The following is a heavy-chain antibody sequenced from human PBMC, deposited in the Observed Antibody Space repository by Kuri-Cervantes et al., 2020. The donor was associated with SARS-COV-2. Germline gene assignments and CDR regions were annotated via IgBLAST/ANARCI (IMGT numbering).Heavy chain of an antibody. CDR1: GFTFSSYS. CDR3: VKGSSSWYDFWFDP. V-gene: IGHV3-21*01. Sequence: GGSLRLSCAASGFTFSSYSMNWVRQAPGKGLEWVSSISSSSYIYYADSVKGRFTISRDNAKNSLYLQMNSLRAEDTAVYYCVKGSSSWYDFWFDPWGQGTLVTVSS. J-gene: IGHJ5*02. CDR2: ISSSSYI. D-gene: IGHD6-13*01.